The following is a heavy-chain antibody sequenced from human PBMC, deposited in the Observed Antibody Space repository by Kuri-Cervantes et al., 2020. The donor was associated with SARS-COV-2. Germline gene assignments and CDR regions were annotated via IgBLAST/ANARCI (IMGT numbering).Heavy chain of an antibody. V-gene: IGHV3-33*08. CDR3: AREEYSSSWWGELGPFDY. CDR1: GFTFSSYG. CDR2: IWYDGSNK. D-gene: IGHD6-13*01. Sequence: GESLKISCAASGFTFSSYGMHWVRQAPGKGLEWVAVIWYDGSNKYYADSVKGRFTISRDSSKNTLYLQMNSLRAEDTAVYYCAREEYSSSWWGELGPFDYWGQGTLVTVSS. J-gene: IGHJ4*02.